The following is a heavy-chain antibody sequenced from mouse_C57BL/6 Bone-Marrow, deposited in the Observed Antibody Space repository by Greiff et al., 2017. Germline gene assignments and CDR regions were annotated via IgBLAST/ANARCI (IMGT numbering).Heavy chain of an antibody. Sequence: EVQLVESGGGLVPSGRSLRLSCATSGFTFSAFYMEWVRQAPGKGLEWIAASRHKANDYTTEYSVSVKGRFIVSRDTSQSTLYLQMNGLRADDTAIYYCARDATSWYYGMDYWGQGTSVTVSS. D-gene: IGHD6-1*01. V-gene: IGHV7-1*01. CDR1: GFTFSAFY. CDR2: SRHKANDYTT. CDR3: ARDATSWYYGMDY. J-gene: IGHJ4*01.